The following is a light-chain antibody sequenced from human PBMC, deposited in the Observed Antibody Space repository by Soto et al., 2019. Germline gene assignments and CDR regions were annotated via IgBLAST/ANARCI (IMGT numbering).Light chain of an antibody. J-gene: IGKJ1*01. V-gene: IGKV3-20*01. CDR1: QSVSSNY. Sequence: EIVLTQSPGTLSLSPGERATLSCRASQSVSSNYLAWYQRKPGQAPRLLIYGASSRAIDIPNRFSGSGSGTYFTLPITRLEPEDFAVYSCQQYGSSPPTFGQGTKVEI. CDR2: GAS. CDR3: QQYGSSPPT.